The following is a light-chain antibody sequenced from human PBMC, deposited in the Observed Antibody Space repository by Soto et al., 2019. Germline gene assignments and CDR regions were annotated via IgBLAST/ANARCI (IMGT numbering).Light chain of an antibody. CDR1: QSMSYW. V-gene: IGKV1-5*03. J-gene: IGKJ4*01. CDR3: QQYNNYWGLT. CDR2: KAT. Sequence: DIQMTQSPSTLSASVGDRVTITCRASQSMSYWLAWYQQKPGKAPKLLIYKATNLEVGVPSRFSGSGSGTEFTLTISSLQPDDFATYYCQQYNNYWGLTFGGGTRVEIK.